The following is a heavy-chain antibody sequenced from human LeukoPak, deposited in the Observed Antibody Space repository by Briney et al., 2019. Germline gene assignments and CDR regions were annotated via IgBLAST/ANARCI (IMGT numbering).Heavy chain of an antibody. CDR2: ISYDGSNK. V-gene: IGHV3-30*03. CDR3: ARSHGDSSRQERDYYYGMDV. D-gene: IGHD6-13*01. CDR1: GFTFSSYG. Sequence: GRSLRLSCAASGFTFSSYGMHWVRQAPGKGLEWVAVISYDGSNKYYADSVKGRFTISRDNSKNTLYLQMNSLRAEDTAVYYCARSHGDSSRQERDYYYGMDVWGKGTTVTVSS. J-gene: IGHJ6*04.